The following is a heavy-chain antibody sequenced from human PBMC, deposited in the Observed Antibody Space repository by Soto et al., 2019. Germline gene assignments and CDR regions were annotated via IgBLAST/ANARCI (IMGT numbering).Heavy chain of an antibody. Sequence: GASVKVSCKASGYTFTGYYMHWVRQAPGQGLEWMGWINPNSGGTNYAQKFQGWVTMTRDTSISTAYMELSRLRSDDTAVYYCARGRFLEWLFPNWFDPWGQGTLVTVSS. CDR3: ARGRFLEWLFPNWFDP. CDR1: GYTFTGYY. D-gene: IGHD3-3*01. CDR2: INPNSGGT. J-gene: IGHJ5*02. V-gene: IGHV1-2*04.